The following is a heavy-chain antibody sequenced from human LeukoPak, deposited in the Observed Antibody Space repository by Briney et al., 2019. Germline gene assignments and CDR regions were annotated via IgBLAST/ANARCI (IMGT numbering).Heavy chain of an antibody. CDR2: INWNGGST. J-gene: IGHJ6*02. CDR1: GFTFGDYG. CDR3: ARDPTLGYCSGGSCYPIPYGMDV. V-gene: IGHV3-20*01. D-gene: IGHD2-15*01. Sequence: AGGSLRLSCAASGFTFGDYGMSWVRQAPGKGLEWVSGINWNGGSTGYADSVKGRFTISRDNAKNSLYLQMNSLRAEDTALYHCARDPTLGYCSGGSCYPIPYGMDVWGQGTTVTVSS.